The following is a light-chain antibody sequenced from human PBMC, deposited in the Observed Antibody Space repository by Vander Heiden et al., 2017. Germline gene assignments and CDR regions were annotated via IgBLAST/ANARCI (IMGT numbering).Light chain of an antibody. V-gene: IGKV3-20*01. CDR1: QSIGKRY. CDR2: GAS. J-gene: IGKJ4*01. Sequence: DIVLTQSPAMLSLSPGDRATLSCCASQSIGKRYLAWYPHKSGQSPRIIIFGASSRAAGSLDRFRGGGSGTDFTLTIGSQEPEDFASYQNLQNGMTFGGGTTVEMK. CDR3: LQNGMT.